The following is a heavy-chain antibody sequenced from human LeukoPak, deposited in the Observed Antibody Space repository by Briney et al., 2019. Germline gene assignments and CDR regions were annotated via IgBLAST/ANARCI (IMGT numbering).Heavy chain of an antibody. CDR1: GGSISSYY. CDR2: TYYSGST. J-gene: IGHJ4*02. CDR3: ARAGTCYYDSSGYLLYYFDY. Sequence: SETLSLTCTVSGGSISSYYWSWIRQPPGKGLEWIGYTYYSGSTNYNPSLKSRVTISVDTSKNQFSLKLSSVTAADTAVYYCARAGTCYYDSSGYLLYYFDYWGQGTLVTVSS. D-gene: IGHD3-22*01. V-gene: IGHV4-59*08.